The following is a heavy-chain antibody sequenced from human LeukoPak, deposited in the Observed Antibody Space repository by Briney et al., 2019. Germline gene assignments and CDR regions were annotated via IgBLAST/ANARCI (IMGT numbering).Heavy chain of an antibody. CDR3: ARGGVTMVVMGYFDY. CDR1: GGAFSSYA. CDR2: IIPIFGTA. V-gene: IGHV1-69*05. Sequence: ASVRVSCKASGGAFSSYAISWVRQAPGQGLEWMGGIIPIFGTANYAQKFQGRVTITTDESTSTAYMELSSLRSEDTAVYYCARGGVTMVVMGYFDYWGQGTLVTVSS. D-gene: IGHD4-23*01. J-gene: IGHJ4*02.